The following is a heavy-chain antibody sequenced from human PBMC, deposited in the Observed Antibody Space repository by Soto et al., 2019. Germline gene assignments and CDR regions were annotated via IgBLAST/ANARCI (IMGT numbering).Heavy chain of an antibody. CDR2: INPNSGDT. Sequence: QVQLVQSGAEVKKPGASVKVSCKASGYTFTDYHMHWVRQAPGQGLEWMGWINPNSGDTNFAQKFQGRVTMTRDTSISTAYMELSRLRSDDTAVYYCARENWGAGNYESRASGYWGQGTLVTVSS. V-gene: IGHV1-2*02. CDR1: GYTFTDYH. D-gene: IGHD3-22*01. J-gene: IGHJ4*02. CDR3: ARENWGAGNYESRASGY.